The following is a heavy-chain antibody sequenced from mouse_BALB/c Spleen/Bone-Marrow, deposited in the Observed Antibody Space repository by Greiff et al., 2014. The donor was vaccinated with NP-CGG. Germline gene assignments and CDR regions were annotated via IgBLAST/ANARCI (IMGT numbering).Heavy chain of an antibody. V-gene: IGHV4-1*02. CDR3: ARLYYYGLQDY. D-gene: IGHD1-1*01. CDR2: INPDSSTI. Sequence: VQLKQSGGGLVQPGGSLKLSCAASGFDFSRYWMSWVRQAPGKGLEWIGEINPDSSTINYTPSLKDKFIISRDNAKNTLYLQMSKVRSEDTALYYCARLYYYGLQDYWGQGTTLTVSS. J-gene: IGHJ2*01. CDR1: GFDFSRYW.